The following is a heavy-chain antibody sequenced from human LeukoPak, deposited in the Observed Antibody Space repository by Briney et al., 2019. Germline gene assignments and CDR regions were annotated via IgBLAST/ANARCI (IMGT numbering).Heavy chain of an antibody. CDR2: IYPGDSDT. J-gene: IGHJ4*02. V-gene: IGHV5-51*01. D-gene: IGHD5-18*01. CDR1: GYSFTSYW. Sequence: PGESLKISCKGSGYSFTSYWIGWVRQMPGKGLEWMGIIYPGDSDTGYSPSFQGQVTISADKSISTAYLQWSSLKASDTAMYYCARHPPVDTAMVTLSGLFDYWGQGTRVTVSS. CDR3: ARHPPVDTAMVTLSGLFDY.